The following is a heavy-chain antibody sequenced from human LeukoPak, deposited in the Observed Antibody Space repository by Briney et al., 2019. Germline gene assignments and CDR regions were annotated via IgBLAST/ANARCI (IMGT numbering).Heavy chain of an antibody. J-gene: IGHJ3*02. CDR2: IYTSGST. D-gene: IGHD3-22*01. Sequence: SETLSLTCTVSGGSISSYYWSWIRQPAGKGLEWIGRIYTSGSTNYNPSLKSRVTMSVDTSKNQFSLKLSSVTAADTAVYYCARDLGDSSSYYYAAFDIWGQGTMVTVSS. CDR3: ARDLGDSSSYYYAAFDI. CDR1: GGSISSYY. V-gene: IGHV4-4*07.